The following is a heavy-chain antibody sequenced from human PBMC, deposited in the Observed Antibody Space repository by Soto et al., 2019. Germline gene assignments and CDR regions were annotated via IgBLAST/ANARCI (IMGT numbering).Heavy chain of an antibody. CDR2: IYWNDDK. V-gene: IGHV2-5*01. J-gene: IGHJ4*02. CDR3: AHNRDHLYSSGWEPFDY. D-gene: IGHD6-19*01. Sequence: SGPTLVNPTQTLTLTCTFSGFSLSTSGVGVGWIRQPPGKALEWLALIYWNDDKRYSPSLKSRLTITKDTSKNQVVLTMTNMDPVDTATYYCAHNRDHLYSSGWEPFDYWGQGTLVTVSS. CDR1: GFSLSTSGVG.